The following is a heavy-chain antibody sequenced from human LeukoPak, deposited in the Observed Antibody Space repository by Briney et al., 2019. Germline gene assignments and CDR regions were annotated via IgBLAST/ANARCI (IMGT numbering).Heavy chain of an antibody. J-gene: IGHJ6*02. Sequence: ASGKVSCKASGYTFTSYCIIWVRQAPGQGLEWRGWISAYNGNTNYAQKLQGRGTMTTDTSTSTAYMELRSLRSDDPPVYYCARRGVYGSGGTRADYYYYYGMDVWGQGTTVTVSS. V-gene: IGHV1-18*01. D-gene: IGHD3-10*01. CDR3: ARRGVYGSGGTRADYYYYYGMDV. CDR1: GYTFTSYC. CDR2: ISAYNGNT.